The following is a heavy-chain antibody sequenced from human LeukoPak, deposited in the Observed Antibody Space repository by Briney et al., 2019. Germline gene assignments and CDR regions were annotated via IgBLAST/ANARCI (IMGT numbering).Heavy chain of an antibody. CDR1: GFTFSSYG. CDR3: AKLSWYYYDSSGYSPYYFDY. Sequence: GGSLRLSCAASGFTFSSYGMHGVRQAPGKGLEWVAVISYDGSNKYYADSVKGRFTISRDNSKNTLYLQMNSLRAEDTAVYYCAKLSWYYYDSSGYSPYYFDYWGQGTLVTVSS. D-gene: IGHD3-22*01. J-gene: IGHJ4*02. CDR2: ISYDGSNK. V-gene: IGHV3-30*18.